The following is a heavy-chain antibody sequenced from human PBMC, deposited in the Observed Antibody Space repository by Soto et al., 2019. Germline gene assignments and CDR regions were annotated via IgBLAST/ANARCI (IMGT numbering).Heavy chain of an antibody. D-gene: IGHD3-22*01. J-gene: IGHJ3*02. CDR2: INAGNGNT. CDR1: GYTFTSYA. Sequence: GASVKVSCKASGYTFTSYAMHWVRQAPGQRLEWMGWINAGNGNTKYSQKFQGRVTITRDTSASTAYMELSSLRSEDTAVYYCARDSKYYYDSSGYYYVPDAFDIWGQGTMVTVSS. CDR3: ARDSKYYYDSSGYYYVPDAFDI. V-gene: IGHV1-3*01.